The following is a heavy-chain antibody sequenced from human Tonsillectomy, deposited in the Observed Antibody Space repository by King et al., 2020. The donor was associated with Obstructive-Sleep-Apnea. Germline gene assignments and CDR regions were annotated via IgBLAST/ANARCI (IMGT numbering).Heavy chain of an antibody. D-gene: IGHD3-9*01. V-gene: IGHV3-23*04. CDR2: ISGSGGST. J-gene: IGHJ4*02. CDR1: GFTFRSYA. CDR3: AKDSMDYDTLTGPVGY. Sequence: EVQLVESGGGLVQPGGSLRLSCAASGFTFRSYAMSWVRQAPGKGLEWVSGISGSGGSTYYADSVKGRFTISRDNSKNTLYLQVNRLRAEDTAVYYCAKDSMDYDTLTGPVGYWGQGTLVTVSS.